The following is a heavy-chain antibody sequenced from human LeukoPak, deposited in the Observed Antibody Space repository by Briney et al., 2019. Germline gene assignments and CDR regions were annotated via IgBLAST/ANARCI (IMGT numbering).Heavy chain of an antibody. D-gene: IGHD5-12*01. CDR1: GYTFTVHY. CDR3: ARMLNGAYDV. J-gene: IGHJ4*02. V-gene: IGHV1-2*02. Sequence: ASVKVSCKASGYTFTVHYIHWVRQAPGQGLEWMGWIDPNSGATSYAQKFQGRVTMTWDTSFSTAYMELSRLRSDDTAIYYCARMLNGAYDVRGQGTLVTVSS. CDR2: IDPNSGAT.